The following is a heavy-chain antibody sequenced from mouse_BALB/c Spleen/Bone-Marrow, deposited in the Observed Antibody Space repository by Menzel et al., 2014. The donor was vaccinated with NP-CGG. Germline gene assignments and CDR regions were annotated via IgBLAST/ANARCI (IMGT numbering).Heavy chain of an antibody. CDR3: ARPDSNYESYFDY. D-gene: IGHD2-5*01. Sequence: VKLMESGPELVKPGASVKMSCKASGYTFTSCYIHWVKQSPGQGLEWIGWIYPGDGSTEYNEKFKGKTTLTADKSSSTAYMLLSSLTSEDSAIYFCARPDSNYESYFDYWGQGTTLTVSS. CDR2: IYPGDGST. CDR1: GYTFTSCY. J-gene: IGHJ2*01. V-gene: IGHV1S56*01.